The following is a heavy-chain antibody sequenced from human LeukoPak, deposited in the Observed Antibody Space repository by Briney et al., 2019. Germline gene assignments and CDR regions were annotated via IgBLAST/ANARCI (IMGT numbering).Heavy chain of an antibody. V-gene: IGHV3-48*04. J-gene: IGHJ6*03. CDR1: GFTFSSYS. D-gene: IGHD1-14*01. Sequence: GGSLRLSCAASGFTFSSYSMNWVRQAPGKGLEWVSYISSSSSTIYYADSVKGRFTISRDNAKNSLYLQMDSLRAEDTAVYYCARGDNQVYYYYYMDVWGKGITVTVSS. CDR3: ARGDNQVYYYYYMDV. CDR2: ISSSSSTI.